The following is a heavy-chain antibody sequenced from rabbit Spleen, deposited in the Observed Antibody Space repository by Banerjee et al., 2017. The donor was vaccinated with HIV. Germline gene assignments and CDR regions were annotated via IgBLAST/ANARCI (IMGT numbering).Heavy chain of an antibody. Sequence: QEQLVESGGGLVQPGGSLKLSCKASRFDFSTYSMSWVRQAPGKGLEWIGCIYPCFDITNYASSVKGRFTISRDNAQNTVFLQMTSLTAADTATYFCATRWAGSSLRAPDFNLWGPGTLVTVS. J-gene: IGHJ4*01. V-gene: IGHV1S47*01. CDR2: IYPCFDIT. CDR3: ATRWAGSSLRAPDFNL. CDR1: RFDFSTYS. D-gene: IGHD8-1*01.